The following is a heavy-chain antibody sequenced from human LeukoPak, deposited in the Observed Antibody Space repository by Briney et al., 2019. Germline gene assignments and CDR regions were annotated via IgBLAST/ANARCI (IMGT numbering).Heavy chain of an antibody. V-gene: IGHV4-4*07. CDR1: GDSISDYY. CDR3: ARDNIYDSSVFDL. D-gene: IGHD3-22*01. Sequence: PSETLSLTCSVSGDSISDYYWSWIRQPAGKGMEWIGRIFGTENTDYGPSLKSRVTMSVDTSKNQISLNVTSVTAADTAVYFCARDNIYDSSVFDLWGPGTLVTVSS. CDR2: IFGTENT. J-gene: IGHJ4*02.